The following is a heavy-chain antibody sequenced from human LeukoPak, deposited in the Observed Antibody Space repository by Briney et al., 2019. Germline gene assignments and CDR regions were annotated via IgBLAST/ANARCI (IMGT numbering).Heavy chain of an antibody. CDR2: TDYTSKWYN. J-gene: IGHJ4*02. V-gene: IGHV6-1*01. CDR3: AREMSNVFGY. Sequence: SQTLSLTCALSGDTVSNNNAAWNWIRQSRSRGLEWLGRTDYTSKWYNGYAVSVKSRITINPDTSKNQFSLQLNSVTPEDTAVCYCAREMSNVFGYWGQGILVTVSS. D-gene: IGHD2-8*01. CDR1: GDTVSNNNAA.